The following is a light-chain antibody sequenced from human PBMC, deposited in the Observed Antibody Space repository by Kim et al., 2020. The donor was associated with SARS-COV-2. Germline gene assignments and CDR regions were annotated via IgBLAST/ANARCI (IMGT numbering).Light chain of an antibody. CDR2: EVS. J-gene: IGLJ2*01. Sequence: GHSVPISCSGTSSDVGGYNFVSWYQQHPGKAPKLLIYEVSKRPSGVPDRFSGSKSGNTASLSVSGLQAEDEADYYCFSYAGRTKMLFGGGTELTVL. V-gene: IGLV2-8*01. CDR3: FSYAGRTKML. CDR1: SSDVGGYNF.